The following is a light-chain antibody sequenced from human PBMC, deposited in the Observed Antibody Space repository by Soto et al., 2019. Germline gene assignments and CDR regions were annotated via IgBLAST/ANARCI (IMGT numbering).Light chain of an antibody. Sequence: EIAITQCPATLSVSPGERDTLSCRASQSLYKNLAWYQQKPGQAPRLLIYGASTRSTGIPARFSGSGSGTEFTLIISSLQSEDFAVYYCQQYSDWPPTFGQGTKVEIK. CDR2: GAS. CDR3: QQYSDWPPT. CDR1: QSLYKN. V-gene: IGKV3-15*01. J-gene: IGKJ1*01.